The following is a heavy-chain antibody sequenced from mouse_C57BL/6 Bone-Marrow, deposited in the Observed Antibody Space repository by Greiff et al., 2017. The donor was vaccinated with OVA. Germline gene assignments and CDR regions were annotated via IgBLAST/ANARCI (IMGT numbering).Heavy chain of an antibody. D-gene: IGHD2-3*01. CDR1: GYAFSSSW. Sequence: VQGVESGPELVKPGASVKISCKASGYAFSSSWMNWVKQRPGKGLEWIGRIYPGDGDTNYNGKFKGKATLTADKSSSTAYMQLSSLTSEDSAVYFCARGGYEFAYWGQGTLVTVSA. V-gene: IGHV1-82*01. CDR2: IYPGDGDT. J-gene: IGHJ3*01. CDR3: ARGGYEFAY.